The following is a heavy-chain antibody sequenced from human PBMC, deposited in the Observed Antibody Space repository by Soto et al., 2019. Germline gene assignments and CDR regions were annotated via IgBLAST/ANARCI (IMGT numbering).Heavy chain of an antibody. CDR1: GGSISSGGYY. V-gene: IGHV4-31*03. J-gene: IGHJ6*02. D-gene: IGHD6-19*01. CDR2: IYYSGST. Sequence: QVQLQESGPGLVKPSQTLSLTCTVSGGSISSGGYYWSWIRQHPGKGLEWIGYIYYSGSTYYNPSLKSRVTISVDTSKHPFSLTLSSVTAADTAVYYCARDFTDSSGPTLGMGVWGQGTTVTVSS. CDR3: ARDFTDSSGPTLGMGV.